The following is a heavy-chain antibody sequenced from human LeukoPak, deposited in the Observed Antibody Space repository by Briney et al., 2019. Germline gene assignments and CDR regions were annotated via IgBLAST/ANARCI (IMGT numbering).Heavy chain of an antibody. CDR3: ARGEGDSSSWPLNY. CDR1: GYIFTGYY. CDR2: INPNSGGT. V-gene: IGHV1-2*02. Sequence: ASVKVSCKASGYIFTGYYMHWVRQAPGQGLEWMGWINPNSGGTKYAQQFQGRVTMTRDTSISTAYMELSRLTSDDTAVYYCARGEGDSSSWPLNYWGQGTPGPRLL. J-gene: IGHJ4*02. D-gene: IGHD6-13*01.